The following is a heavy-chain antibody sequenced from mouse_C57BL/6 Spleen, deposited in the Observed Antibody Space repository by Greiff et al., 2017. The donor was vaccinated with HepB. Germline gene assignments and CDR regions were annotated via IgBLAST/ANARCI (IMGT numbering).Heavy chain of an antibody. Sequence: DVMLVESGGGLLQPGGSLKLSCAASGFPFGDYYFYWVRQPPAKRLGWVASFSNGVVSTYYPAILKGRFTISRDNAKNTLYLQMSRLKSEDTAMYYCARPHYYGSSLLYAMDYWGQGTSVTVSS. CDR2: FSNGVVST. CDR1: GFPFGDYY. J-gene: IGHJ4*01. V-gene: IGHV5-12*01. D-gene: IGHD1-1*01. CDR3: ARPHYYGSSLLYAMDY.